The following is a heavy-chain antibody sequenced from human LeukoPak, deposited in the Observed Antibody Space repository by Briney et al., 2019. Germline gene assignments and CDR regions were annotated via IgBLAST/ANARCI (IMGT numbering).Heavy chain of an antibody. V-gene: IGHV4-61*02. CDR1: GGSISSGSYY. CDR2: IYTSGST. CDR3: ARDLGGDYYCYMDV. J-gene: IGHJ6*03. Sequence: PSETLSLTCTVSGGSISSGSYYWSWIRQPAGKGLEWIGRIYTSGSTNYNPSPKSRVTISVDTSKNQFSLKLSSVTAADTAVYYCARDLGGDYYCYMDVWGKGTTVTVSS.